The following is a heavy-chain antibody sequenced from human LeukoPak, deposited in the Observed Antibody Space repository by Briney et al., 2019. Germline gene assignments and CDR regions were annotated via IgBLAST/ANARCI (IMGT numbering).Heavy chain of an antibody. J-gene: IGHJ6*04. V-gene: IGHV3-15*01. CDR3: TKDSTLRIVVTQMDV. CDR2: IKSKTDGGTT. D-gene: IGHD2-15*01. CDR1: AFTFINAW. Sequence: GGSLKISCSASAFTFINAWMSWVRQPLGKGLEWFGRIKSKTDGGTTDCPSPVKGRFTIAKDDSKNTHLQQMNRLNTEDTTVYYCTKDSTLRIVVTQMDVWGKGTTVTVSS.